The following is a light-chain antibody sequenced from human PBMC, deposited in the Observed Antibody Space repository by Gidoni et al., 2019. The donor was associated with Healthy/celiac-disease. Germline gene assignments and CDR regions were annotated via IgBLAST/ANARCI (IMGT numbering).Light chain of an antibody. Sequence: DIPMTQSPSTLSASVGDRVTITCRARQIIRSWLAWYQQKPGKAPKLVIYKASSLESGVPSRSSGSGSGTEFTLTISSLQPDDVATYYCQQYNSYPYTFXQXTKLEIK. CDR1: QIIRSW. V-gene: IGKV1-5*03. J-gene: IGKJ2*01. CDR2: KAS. CDR3: QQYNSYPYT.